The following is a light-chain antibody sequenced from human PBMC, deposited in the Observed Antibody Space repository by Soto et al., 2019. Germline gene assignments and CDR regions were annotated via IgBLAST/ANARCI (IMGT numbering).Light chain of an antibody. CDR2: GAS. J-gene: IGKJ5*01. V-gene: IGKV1-39*01. CDR1: QGISSY. Sequence: DIQMTQSPSSLSASVGDRVTITFRASQGISSYLAWYQQKPGKAPKLLIYGASTLQSGVPSRFSGSGSGTDYTLTISSLQPEDFATYYCQQSYRTPTFGQGTRLEIK. CDR3: QQSYRTPT.